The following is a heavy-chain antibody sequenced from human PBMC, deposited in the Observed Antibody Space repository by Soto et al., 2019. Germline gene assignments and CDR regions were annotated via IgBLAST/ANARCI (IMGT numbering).Heavy chain of an antibody. V-gene: IGHV1-2*04. CDR2: INPNSGGT. J-gene: IGHJ3*02. D-gene: IGHD2-2*01. CDR3: AGDRCSSTSCWGGDAFDI. CDR1: GYTFTGYY. Sequence: ASVKVSCKASGYTFTGYYMHWVRQAPGQGLEWMGWINPNSGGTNYAQKFQGWVTMTRDTSISTAYMELSRLRSDDTAVYYCAGDRCSSTSCWGGDAFDIWGQGTMVTVSS.